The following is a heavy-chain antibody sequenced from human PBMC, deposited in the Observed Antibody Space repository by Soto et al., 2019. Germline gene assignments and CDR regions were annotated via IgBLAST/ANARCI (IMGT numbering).Heavy chain of an antibody. CDR1: GFTVSSNY. D-gene: IGHD3-22*01. J-gene: IGHJ4*02. V-gene: IGHV3-66*01. CDR3: ASTSHYYDSSGYYLGY. Sequence: PGGSLRLSCAASGFTVSSNYMSWVRQAPGKGLEWVSVIYSGGSTYYADSVKGRFTISRDNSKNTLYLQMNSLRAEDTAVYYCASTSHYYDSSGYYLGYWGQGTLVTVSS. CDR2: IYSGGST.